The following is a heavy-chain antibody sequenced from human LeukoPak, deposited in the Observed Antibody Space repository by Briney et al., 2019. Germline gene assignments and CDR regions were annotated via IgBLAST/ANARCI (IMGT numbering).Heavy chain of an antibody. CDR3: TREEVVVAATRHYYYYYGMDV. V-gene: IGHV3-49*04. CDR2: IRSKAYGGTT. Sequence: PGRSLRLSCTASGFTFGDYAMSWVRQAPGKGLEWVGFIRSKAYGGTTEYAASAKGRFTISRDDSKSIAYLQMNSLKTEDTAVYYCTREEVVVAATRHYYYYYGMDVWGQGTTVTVSS. J-gene: IGHJ6*02. D-gene: IGHD2-15*01. CDR1: GFTFGDYA.